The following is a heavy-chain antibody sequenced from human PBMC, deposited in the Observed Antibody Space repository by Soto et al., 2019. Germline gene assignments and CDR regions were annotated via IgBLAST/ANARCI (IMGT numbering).Heavy chain of an antibody. Sequence: EVQLFESGGGLVEPGESLRLSCAASGFIFKDFAMSWVRQAPGKGLEWVSTITTSDDITYSADSVRGRFTISRDKSANTLFLQMSSLRGDDTATYYCTKGDSSGYFDPSAGYSTPDHWGQGTLVTFSS. V-gene: IGHV3-23*01. J-gene: IGHJ5*02. D-gene: IGHD2-15*01. CDR2: ITTSDDIT. CDR1: GFIFKDFA. CDR3: TKGDSSGYFDPSAGYSTPDH.